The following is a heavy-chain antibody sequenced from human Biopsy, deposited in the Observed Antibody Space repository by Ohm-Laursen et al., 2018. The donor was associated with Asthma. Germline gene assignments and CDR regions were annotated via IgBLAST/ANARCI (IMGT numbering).Heavy chain of an antibody. CDR1: GYIFANYW. J-gene: IGHJ4*02. Sequence: GEPLKISCKASGYIFANYWIGWVRQMPGKGLEWLGIIFPGDSDTIYSPSSQGQVTISADNSISTAYLQWSSLKASDTAIYYCARLAYGSGSFFDFWGQGTLVTVAS. CDR2: IFPGDSDT. CDR3: ARLAYGSGSFFDF. V-gene: IGHV5-51*01. D-gene: IGHD3-10*01.